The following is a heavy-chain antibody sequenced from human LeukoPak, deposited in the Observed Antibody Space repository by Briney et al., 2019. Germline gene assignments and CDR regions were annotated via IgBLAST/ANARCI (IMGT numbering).Heavy chain of an antibody. J-gene: IGHJ3*02. CDR2: ISSSSSYI. Sequence: GGSLRLSCAASGFTFSSYSMTWVRQAPGKGLEWVSSISSSSSYIYYADSVKGRFTISRDNAKNSLYLQMNSLRAEDTAVYYCAKDSSDSYDAFDIWGQGTMVTVSS. V-gene: IGHV3-21*01. D-gene: IGHD3-22*01. CDR1: GFTFSSYS. CDR3: AKDSSDSYDAFDI.